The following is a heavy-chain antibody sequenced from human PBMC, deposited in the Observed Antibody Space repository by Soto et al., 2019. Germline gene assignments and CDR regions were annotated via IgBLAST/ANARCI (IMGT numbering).Heavy chain of an antibody. J-gene: IGHJ6*02. CDR1: GFTFSNAW. D-gene: IGHD1-26*01. V-gene: IGHV3-15*01. CDR3: TTGALGSYYYYGMDV. CDR2: IKSKTDGGTT. Sequence: GGSLRLSCAASGFTFSNAWMSWVRQAPGKGLEWVGRIKSKTDGGTTDYAAPVKGRFTIARDDSKNTLYLQMNSLKTEDTAVYYCTTGALGSYYYYGMDVWGQGTTVTVSS.